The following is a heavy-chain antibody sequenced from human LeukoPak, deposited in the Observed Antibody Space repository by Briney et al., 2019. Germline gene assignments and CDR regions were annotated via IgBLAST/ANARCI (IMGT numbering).Heavy chain of an antibody. CDR2: IYYSGST. J-gene: IGHJ4*02. CDR3: ARGHSGIFGVVIIPFFDY. D-gene: IGHD3-3*01. CDR1: GGSISSSSYY. V-gene: IGHV4-39*07. Sequence: SETLSLTCTVSGGSISSSSYYWGWIRQPPGKGLEWIGSIYYSGSTYYNPSLKSRVTISVDTSKNQFSLKLSSVTAADTAVYYCARGHSGIFGVVIIPFFDYWGQGTLVTVSS.